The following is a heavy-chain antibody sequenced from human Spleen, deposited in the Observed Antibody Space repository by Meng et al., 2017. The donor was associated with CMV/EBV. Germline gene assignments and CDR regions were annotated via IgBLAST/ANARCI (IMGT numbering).Heavy chain of an antibody. Sequence: GESLKISCAASGFTFSSYWMSWVRQAPGKGLEWVANIKQDGSEKYYVDSVKGRFTISRDNAKNSLYLQMNSLRAEDTAVYYCARAPTDYSTANSYYYGMDAWGQGTTVTVSS. D-gene: IGHD4-11*01. J-gene: IGHJ6*02. V-gene: IGHV3-7*01. CDR2: IKQDGSEK. CDR1: GFTFSSYW. CDR3: ARAPTDYSTANSYYYGMDA.